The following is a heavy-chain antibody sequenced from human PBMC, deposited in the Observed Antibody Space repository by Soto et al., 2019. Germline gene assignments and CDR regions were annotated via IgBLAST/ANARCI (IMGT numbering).Heavy chain of an antibody. CDR1: GFTFSSYA. J-gene: IGHJ6*02. V-gene: IGHV3-30-3*01. CDR2: ISYDGSNK. CDR3: ARNGYEAAGTFGDWGRYYYYGMDV. Sequence: GGSLRLSCAASGFTFSSYAMHWVRQAPGKGLEWVAVISYDGSNKYYADSVKGRFTISRDNSKNTLYLQMNSLRAEDTAVYYCARNGYEAAGTFGDWGRYYYYGMDVWGQGTTVTVSS. D-gene: IGHD6-13*01.